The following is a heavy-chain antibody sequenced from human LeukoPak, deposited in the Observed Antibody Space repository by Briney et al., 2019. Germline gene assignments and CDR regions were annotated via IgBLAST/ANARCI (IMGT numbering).Heavy chain of an antibody. D-gene: IGHD5/OR15-5a*01. J-gene: IGHJ4*02. CDR1: GYTFTCYY. Sequence: GASVKVSCKASGYTFTCYYMHWVRQAPGQGLEWTGWINPNSGGTNYAQKFQGWVTMTRDTSISTAYMELSRLRSDDTAVYYCARALYDSAVYFDYWGQGTLVTVSS. CDR3: ARALYDSAVYFDY. CDR2: INPNSGGT. V-gene: IGHV1-2*04.